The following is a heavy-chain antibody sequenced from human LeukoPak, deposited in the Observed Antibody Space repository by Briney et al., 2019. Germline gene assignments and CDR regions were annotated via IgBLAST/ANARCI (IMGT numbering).Heavy chain of an antibody. CDR1: GFTFSSYG. CDR3: AKDKLIQLWFVILDYFDY. Sequence: GGSLRLSCAASGFTFSSYGMSWVRQAPGKGLEWVSAISGSGGSTYYADSVKGRFTISRDNSKNTLYLQMNSLRAEDTAVYYCAKDKLIQLWFVILDYFDYWGQGTLVTVSS. D-gene: IGHD5-18*01. V-gene: IGHV3-23*01. CDR2: ISGSGGST. J-gene: IGHJ4*02.